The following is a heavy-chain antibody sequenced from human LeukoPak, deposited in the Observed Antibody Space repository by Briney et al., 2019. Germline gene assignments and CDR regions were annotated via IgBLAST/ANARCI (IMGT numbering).Heavy chain of an antibody. D-gene: IGHD3-3*01. V-gene: IGHV4-34*01. J-gene: IGHJ4*02. CDR2: INHSGST. CDR1: GGSFSGYY. CDR3: ARGPYYDFWSGYYPPNY. Sequence: SETLSLTCAVYGGSFSGYYWSWIRQPPGKGLEWIGEINHSGSTNYNPSLKSRGTISVDTSKNQFSLKLSSVTAADTAVYYCARGPYYDFWSGYYPPNYWGQGTLVTVSS.